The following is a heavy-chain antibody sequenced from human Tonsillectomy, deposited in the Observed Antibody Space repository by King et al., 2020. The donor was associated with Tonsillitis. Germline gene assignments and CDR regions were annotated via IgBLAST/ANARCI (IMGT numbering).Heavy chain of an antibody. V-gene: IGHV3-48*01. CDR2: ISSSSSTI. Sequence: VQLVESGGGLVQPGGSLRLSCAASGFTFSSYSMNWVRQAPGKGLEWVSYISSSSSTIYYADSVKGRFTISRDNAKNSLYLQMNSLRAEDTAVYYCARDRTYYDILTGYYSNWFDPWGQGTLVTVSS. CDR3: ARDRTYYDILTGYYSNWFDP. CDR1: GFTFSSYS. J-gene: IGHJ5*02. D-gene: IGHD3-9*01.